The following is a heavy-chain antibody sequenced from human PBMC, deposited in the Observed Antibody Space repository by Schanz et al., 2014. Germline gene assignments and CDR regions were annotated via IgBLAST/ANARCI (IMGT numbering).Heavy chain of an antibody. CDR1: SGSFSGYY. J-gene: IGHJ4*02. CDR3: ARGPDSTSADVTRGRRRYYFDY. D-gene: IGHD6-13*01. CDR2: INHSGST. Sequence: QVQLQQWGAGLLKPSETLSLSCAVYSGSFSGYYWSWIRQPPGKGLEWIGEINHSGSTNYNPSLKGRVTISVEPSKNQFSLKLSSVTAADTAVYYCARGPDSTSADVTRGRRRYYFDYWGQGTLVTVSS. V-gene: IGHV4-34*01.